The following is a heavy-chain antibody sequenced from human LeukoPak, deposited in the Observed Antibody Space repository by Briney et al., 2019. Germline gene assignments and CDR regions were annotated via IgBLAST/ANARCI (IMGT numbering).Heavy chain of an antibody. D-gene: IGHD6-13*01. V-gene: IGHV4-34*01. J-gene: IGHJ4*02. Sequence: SETLSLTCAVYGGSFSGYYRSWIRQPPGKGLEWIGEINHSGSTNYNPSLKSRVTISVDTSKNQFSLKLSSVTAADTAVYYCAREPVAAAGRGGVFDYWGQGTLVTVSS. CDR1: GGSFSGYY. CDR3: AREPVAAAGRGGVFDY. CDR2: INHSGST.